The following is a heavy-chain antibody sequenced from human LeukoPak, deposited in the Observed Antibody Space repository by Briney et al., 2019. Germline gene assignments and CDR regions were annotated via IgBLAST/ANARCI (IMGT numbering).Heavy chain of an antibody. D-gene: IGHD3-9*01. Sequence: SETLSLTCTVSGYSISSGYYWGWIRQPPGKGLEWIGSIYHSGSTYYNPSLKSRVTISVDTSKNQFSLKLSSVTAADTAVYYCASSYDILTGYYNQFDYWGQGTLVTVSS. CDR2: IYHSGST. V-gene: IGHV4-38-2*02. CDR3: ASSYDILTGYYNQFDY. J-gene: IGHJ4*02. CDR1: GYSISSGYY.